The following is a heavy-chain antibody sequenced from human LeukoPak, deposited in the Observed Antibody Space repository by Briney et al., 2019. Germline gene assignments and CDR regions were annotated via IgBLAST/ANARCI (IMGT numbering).Heavy chain of an antibody. V-gene: IGHV3-7*03. D-gene: IGHD2-8*01. CDR2: IKHDGSQK. J-gene: IGHJ3*02. Sequence: GGSLRLSCAASGFTFSRYWMSWVRQAPGRGLEWVANIKHDGSQKYYVDSVKGRITISRDNAKNSLYLQMNSLAAEDTAVYFCARDGMGGTKAFDMWGQGTMVTVSS. CDR3: ARDGMGGTKAFDM. CDR1: GFTFSRYW.